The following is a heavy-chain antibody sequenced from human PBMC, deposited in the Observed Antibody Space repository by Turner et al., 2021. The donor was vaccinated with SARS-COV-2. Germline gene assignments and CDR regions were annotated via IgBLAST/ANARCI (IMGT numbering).Heavy chain of an antibody. D-gene: IGHD1-7*01. V-gene: IGHV3-30-3*01. CDR2: ISYDGSNK. CDR1: GFTFSSYA. CDR3: ARDLNHWNYDFDY. J-gene: IGHJ4*02. Sequence: QVQLVESGGGVVQPGRSLRLSCAASGFTFSSYAMHWVRQAPGKRLEWVAVISYDGSNKYYADSVKGRFTLSRDNSKNTLYLQMNSLRAEDTAVYYCARDLNHWNYDFDYWGQGTLVTVSS.